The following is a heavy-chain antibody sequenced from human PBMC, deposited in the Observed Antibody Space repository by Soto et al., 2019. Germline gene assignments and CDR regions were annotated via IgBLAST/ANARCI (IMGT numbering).Heavy chain of an antibody. CDR1: GFTFSSYG. Sequence: QVQLVESGGGVVQPGRSLRLSCAASGFTFSSYGMHWVRQAPGKGLEWVAVISYDGSNKYYADSVKGRFTISRDNSKNTLYLQMNSLRAEDTAVYYCAKGSNWTYRYYYYGMYVWGQGTTVSVSS. CDR2: ISYDGSNK. CDR3: AKGSNWTYRYYYYGMYV. D-gene: IGHD1-7*01. J-gene: IGHJ6*02. V-gene: IGHV3-30*18.